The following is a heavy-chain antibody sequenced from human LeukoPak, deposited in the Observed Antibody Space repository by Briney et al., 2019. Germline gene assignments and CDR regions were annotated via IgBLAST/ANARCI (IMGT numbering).Heavy chain of an antibody. CDR1: GYTFTSYG. V-gene: IGHV1-18*01. J-gene: IGHJ3*02. CDR3: ARFYGSGKLAAFNI. Sequence: GASVKVSCKASGYTFTSYGISWVRQAPGQGLEWMGWISAYNGNTNYAQKLQGRVTMTTDTSTSTAYMELRSLRSDDTAVYYCARFYGSGKLAAFNIWGQGTMVTVSS. CDR2: ISAYNGNT. D-gene: IGHD3-10*01.